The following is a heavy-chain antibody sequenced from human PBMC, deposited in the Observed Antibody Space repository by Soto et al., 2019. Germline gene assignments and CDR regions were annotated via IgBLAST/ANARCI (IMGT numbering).Heavy chain of an antibody. D-gene: IGHD7-27*01. Sequence: GSLRLSFAASRFTFSDYWIHWVLHTPGKGLVWVSRINSDGSSTFYADSVKGRFTISRDNAKNTLYLQMNSLRAEDTAVYYCASSLLTPFEYWGQGTLVTVSS. J-gene: IGHJ4*02. CDR3: ASSLLTPFEY. V-gene: IGHV3-74*01. CDR1: RFTFSDYW. CDR2: INSDGSST.